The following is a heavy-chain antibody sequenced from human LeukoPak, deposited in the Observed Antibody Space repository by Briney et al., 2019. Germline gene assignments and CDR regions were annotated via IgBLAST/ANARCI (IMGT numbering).Heavy chain of an antibody. CDR2: ISADNGNT. V-gene: IGHV1-18*01. D-gene: IGHD6-13*01. Sequence: GASVKVSCKASGYTFTSYGISWVRQAPGQGLEWMGWISADNGNTNYAQKLQGRVTMTTDTSTSTAYMELRSMRSDDTAVYYCARIRNLGSYSSSWYEPNLFDYWGQGTLVTVSS. CDR1: GYTFTSYG. CDR3: ARIRNLGSYSSSWYEPNLFDY. J-gene: IGHJ4*02.